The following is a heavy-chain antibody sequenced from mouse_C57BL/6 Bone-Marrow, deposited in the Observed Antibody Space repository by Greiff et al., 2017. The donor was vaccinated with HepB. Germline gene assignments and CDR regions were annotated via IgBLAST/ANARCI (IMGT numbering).Heavy chain of an antibody. Sequence: QVQLQQSGAELMKPGASVKLSCKATGYTFTGYWIEWVKQRPGHGLEWIGEILPGSGSTNYNEKFKGKATFTADTSSNTAYMQLSSLTTEDSAIYYCARQEFYYGSSWHWYFDVWGTGTTVTVSS. V-gene: IGHV1-9*01. CDR3: ARQEFYYGSSWHWYFDV. CDR1: GYTFTGYW. J-gene: IGHJ1*03. CDR2: ILPGSGST. D-gene: IGHD1-1*01.